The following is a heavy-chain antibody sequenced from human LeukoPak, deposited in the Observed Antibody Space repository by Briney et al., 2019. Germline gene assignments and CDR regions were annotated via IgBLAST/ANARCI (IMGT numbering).Heavy chain of an antibody. CDR1: GYTLTELS. V-gene: IGHV1-24*01. D-gene: IGHD2-8*01. Sequence: GASVKVSCKVSGYTLTELSMHWVRQAPGKGLEWIGGFDPEDGETIYAQKFQGRVTMTEDTSTDTAYMELSSLRSEDTAVYYCATDSAYCTNGVCFHWGQGTLVTVSS. J-gene: IGHJ4*02. CDR2: FDPEDGET. CDR3: ATDSAYCTNGVCFH.